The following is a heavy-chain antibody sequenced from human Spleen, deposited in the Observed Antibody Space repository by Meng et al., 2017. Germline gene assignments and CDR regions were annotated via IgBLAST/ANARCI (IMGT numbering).Heavy chain of an antibody. CDR2: INSDGSST. CDR1: GFTFSSYG. J-gene: IGHJ6*02. D-gene: IGHD1-1*01. CDR3: ARDTPLDTLDYGMDV. Sequence: GESLKISCAASGFTFSSYGMHWVRQAPGKGLVWVSRINSDGSSTSYADSVKGRFTISRDNAKNTLYLQMNSLRAEDTAVYYCARDTPLDTLDYGMDVWGQGTTVTVSS. V-gene: IGHV3-74*01.